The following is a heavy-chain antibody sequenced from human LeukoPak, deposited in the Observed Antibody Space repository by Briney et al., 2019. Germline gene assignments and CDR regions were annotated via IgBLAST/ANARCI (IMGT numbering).Heavy chain of an antibody. CDR3: AKGIYGMDV. J-gene: IGHJ6*02. CDR2: ITASGGTT. Sequence: GGSLRLSCAASGFTFSSYAMSWVRQAPGKGLEWVSGITASGGTTYYADSVKGRFTISRDNSKNTLYLQMNSLRAEDTAVYYCAKGIYGMDVWGQGTTVTVSS. CDR1: GFTFSSYA. V-gene: IGHV3-23*01.